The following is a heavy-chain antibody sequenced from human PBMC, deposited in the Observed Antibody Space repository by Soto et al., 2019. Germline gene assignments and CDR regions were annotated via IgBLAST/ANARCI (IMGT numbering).Heavy chain of an antibody. J-gene: IGHJ4*02. Sequence: EVQLVESGGGLVQPGGSLRLSCAASGFTFSSYEMNWVRQAPGKGLEWVSYISSSGSTIYYADSVKGRFTISRDNAKNSLYLQMNSLRAEDTAVYYCAREYSSSGALDYCGQGTLVTVSS. CDR2: ISSSGSTI. V-gene: IGHV3-48*03. CDR1: GFTFSSYE. D-gene: IGHD6-6*01. CDR3: AREYSSSGALDY.